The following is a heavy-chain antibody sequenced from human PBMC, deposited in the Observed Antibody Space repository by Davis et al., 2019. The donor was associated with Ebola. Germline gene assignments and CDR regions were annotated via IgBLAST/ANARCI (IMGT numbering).Heavy chain of an antibody. CDR3: ARRRAYSGYDDY. CDR1: GGSISSYY. J-gene: IGHJ4*02. V-gene: IGHV4-34*01. Sequence: MPSETLSLSCTVSGGSISSYYWSWIRQPPGKGLEWIGEINHSVSTNYNPSLKSRVTISVDTSKNQFSLKLSSVTAADTAVYYCARRRAYSGYDDYWGQGTLVTVSS. D-gene: IGHD5-12*01. CDR2: INHSVST.